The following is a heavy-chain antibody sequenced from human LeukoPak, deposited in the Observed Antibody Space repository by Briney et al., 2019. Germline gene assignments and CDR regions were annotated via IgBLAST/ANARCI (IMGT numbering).Heavy chain of an antibody. D-gene: IGHD1/OR15-1a*01. CDR1: GGSVGSGTYY. CDR2: VYYSGSA. V-gene: IGHV4-39*07. J-gene: IGHJ4*02. Sequence: SETLSLTCTVSGGSVGSGTYYWSWILQSPGKGLEWIGNVYYSGSAYYNPSLKSRVTMSVDTSKNQFSLKLSSVTAADTAVYYCARKPIINNAWYYFDYWGQGTLVTVSS. CDR3: ARKPIINNAWYYFDY.